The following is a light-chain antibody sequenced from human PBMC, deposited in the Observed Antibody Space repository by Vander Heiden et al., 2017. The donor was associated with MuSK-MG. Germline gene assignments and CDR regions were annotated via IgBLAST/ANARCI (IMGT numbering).Light chain of an antibody. CDR2: GNS. CDR1: SSNIGAGYD. CDR3: QSYDSSLSGNYV. V-gene: IGLV1-40*01. J-gene: IGLJ1*01. Sequence: QSVLTQPPSVSGAPGQRVPISCTGSSSNIGAGYDVHWYQQLPGTAPKLLIYGNSNRPSGVPDRFSGSKSGTSASLAITGLQAEDEADYYCQSYDSSLSGNYVFGTGIKVTVL.